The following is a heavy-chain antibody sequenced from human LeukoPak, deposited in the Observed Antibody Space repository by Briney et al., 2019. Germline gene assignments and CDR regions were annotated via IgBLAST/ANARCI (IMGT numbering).Heavy chain of an antibody. J-gene: IGHJ6*03. D-gene: IGHD3-3*01. CDR1: GESFIYNY. Sequence: SETLSLTCAVYGESFIYNYWTWIRQPPGKGLEWIGEINHSGSTNYNPSLKSRVTMSVDRAKNQFSLNLSSVTAADTAVYYCAKVRFLEWPAPMDVWGKGTTVTVSS. V-gene: IGHV4-34*01. CDR3: AKVRFLEWPAPMDV. CDR2: INHSGST.